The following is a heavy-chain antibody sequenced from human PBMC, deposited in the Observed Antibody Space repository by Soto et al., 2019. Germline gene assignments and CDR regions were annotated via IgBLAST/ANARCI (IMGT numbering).Heavy chain of an antibody. J-gene: IGHJ5*01. CDR2: IDPNGGDT. Sequence: LVQSGSQVQKPGASVKLSCKTSEYTFTSYLLHWVRQAPGQGLEWMGVIDPNGGDTNYAQIFKGRVAMTRATSTKTAYLELIGLTSGDTAVYFCAKDGDLRMAGSLRTEYNWFDSWGQGTLVIVSS. V-gene: IGHV1-46*01. D-gene: IGHD1-26*01. CDR3: AKDGDLRMAGSLRTEYNWFDS. CDR1: EYTFTSYL.